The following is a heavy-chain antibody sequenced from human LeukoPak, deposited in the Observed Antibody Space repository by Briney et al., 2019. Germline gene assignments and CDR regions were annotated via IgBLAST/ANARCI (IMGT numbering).Heavy chain of an antibody. CDR3: ARSSGGLDYYYYMDV. V-gene: IGHV3-30*02. CDR1: GFTYSTYW. CDR2: IRYDGGNK. D-gene: IGHD6-19*01. J-gene: IGHJ6*03. Sequence: GGSLRLSCAASGFTYSTYWMSWVRQAPGKGLEWVAFIRYDGGNKDYEDSVKGRFTISRDNSKNALYLQMNSLRPEDTALYYCARSSGGLDYYYYMDVWGKGTTVAVSS.